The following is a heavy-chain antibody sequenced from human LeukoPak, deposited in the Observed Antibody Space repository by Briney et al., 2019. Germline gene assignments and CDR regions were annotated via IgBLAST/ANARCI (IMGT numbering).Heavy chain of an antibody. CDR1: GFTFSSYA. D-gene: IGHD3-3*01. Sequence: GGSLRLSCAASGFTFSSYAMHWVRQAPGKGLEWVAVISYDGSNKYYTDSVKGRFTISRDNSKNTLYLQLNSLRAEDTAVYYCAGHLGAWRYFDYWGQGTLVTVSS. CDR2: ISYDGSNK. V-gene: IGHV3-30*04. J-gene: IGHJ4*02. CDR3: AGHLGAWRYFDY.